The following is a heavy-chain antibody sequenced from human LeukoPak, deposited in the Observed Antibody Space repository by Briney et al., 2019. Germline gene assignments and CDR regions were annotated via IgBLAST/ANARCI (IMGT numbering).Heavy chain of an antibody. V-gene: IGHV1-18*01. Sequence: GASVKVSCKASGYAFTSYGISWVRQAPGQGLEWMGWISAYNGNTNYAQKLQGRVTMTTDTSTSTAYMELRSLSSDDTAVYYCARDKREYGSGSYPGLWGQGTLVTVSS. CDR3: ARDKREYGSGSYPGL. CDR1: GYAFTSYG. D-gene: IGHD3-10*01. CDR2: ISAYNGNT. J-gene: IGHJ4*02.